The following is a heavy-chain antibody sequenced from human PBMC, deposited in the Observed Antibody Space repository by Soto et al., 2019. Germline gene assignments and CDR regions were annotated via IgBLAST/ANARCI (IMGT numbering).Heavy chain of an antibody. Sequence: SETLSLTCTGSGASVGSGSFYWSWIRQPPGKGLEWIGYVFFSGSTNYNPSLKSRVTISIDTSKNQFSLKLISVTAADTAVYYCARVSTYYFDSSGSYTSDYWGQGTLVTVSS. CDR1: GASVGSGSFY. V-gene: IGHV4-61*01. CDR2: VFFSGST. CDR3: ARVSTYYFDSSGSYTSDY. D-gene: IGHD3-22*01. J-gene: IGHJ4*02.